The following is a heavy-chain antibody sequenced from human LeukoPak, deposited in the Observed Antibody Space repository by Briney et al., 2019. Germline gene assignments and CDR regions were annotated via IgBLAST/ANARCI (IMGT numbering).Heavy chain of an antibody. CDR2: IYYSGST. V-gene: IGHV4-39*01. D-gene: IGHD2-8*01. Sequence: SETLSLTCTVSGVSISTSSYYWGWIRQPPGKGLEWIGSIYYSGSTYCNPSLKSRVTISVDTSKNQFSLKLISVTAADTALYFCARQEVLMALFDHWGQGTPVTVSS. J-gene: IGHJ4*02. CDR3: ARQEVLMALFDH. CDR1: GVSISTSSYY.